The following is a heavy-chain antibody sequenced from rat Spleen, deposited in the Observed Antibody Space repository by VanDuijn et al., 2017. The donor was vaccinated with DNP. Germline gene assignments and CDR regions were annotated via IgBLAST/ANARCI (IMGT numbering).Heavy chain of an antibody. V-gene: IGHV5-27*01. CDR1: GFSFSDYN. CDR3: KVGARY. D-gene: IGHD5-1*01. Sequence: EVQLVESGGGLVQPGSSLRLSCIVSGFSFSDYNMAWVRQAPTKGLEWVASISTNGGTTYYRDSVKGRFTISRDNAKSTLYLQMNSLRSEDTATYYCKVGARYWGQGVMVTVSS. CDR2: ISTNGGTT. J-gene: IGHJ2*01.